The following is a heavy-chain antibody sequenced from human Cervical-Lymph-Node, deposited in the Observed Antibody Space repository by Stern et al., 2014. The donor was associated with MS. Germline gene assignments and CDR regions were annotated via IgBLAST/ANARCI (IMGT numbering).Heavy chain of an antibody. CDR1: GFTVSRDY. D-gene: IGHD1-1*01. CDR2: ITNVGST. V-gene: IGHV3-53*01. Sequence: EVQLGQSGGGVIQPGGSLRLSCTASGFTVSRDYMTWVRQAPGKGLEWVSLITNVGSTFYTDSVKGRFNISRDDSKNTVYLHMTSLRAEDTAMYYCARDTSSPERSDWWGQGTLVTVSS. J-gene: IGHJ4*02. CDR3: ARDTSSPERSDW.